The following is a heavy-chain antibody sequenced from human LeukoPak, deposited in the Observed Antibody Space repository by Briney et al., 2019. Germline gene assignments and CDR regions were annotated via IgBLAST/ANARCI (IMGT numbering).Heavy chain of an antibody. Sequence: KTSETLSLTCTVSGGSISSYYWSWIRQPPGKGLEWIGYIYYSGSTNYNPSLKSRVTISVDTSKNQFSLKLSSVTAADTAVYYCARGIAAAAAKYYYYYYMDVWGEVTTVTVSS. D-gene: IGHD6-13*01. CDR3: ARGIAAAAAKYYYYYYMDV. CDR1: GGSISSYY. CDR2: IYYSGST. V-gene: IGHV4-59*01. J-gene: IGHJ6*03.